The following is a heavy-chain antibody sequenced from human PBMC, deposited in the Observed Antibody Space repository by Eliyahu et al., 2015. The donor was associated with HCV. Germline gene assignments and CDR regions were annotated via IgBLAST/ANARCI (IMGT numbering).Heavy chain of an antibody. Sequence: QVQLQESGPGLVKPSETLSLTCTVSGGSISSYYWSWIRQPPGKGLEWIGYIYYSGSTNYNPSLKSRVTISVDTSKNQFSLKLSSVTAADTAVYYCARDLKGSDAFDIWGQGTMVTVSS. J-gene: IGHJ3*02. CDR3: ARDLKGSDAFDI. CDR2: IYYSGST. CDR1: GGSISSYY. V-gene: IGHV4-59*01.